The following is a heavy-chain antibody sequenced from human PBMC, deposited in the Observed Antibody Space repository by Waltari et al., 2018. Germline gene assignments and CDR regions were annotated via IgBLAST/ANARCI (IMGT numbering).Heavy chain of an antibody. V-gene: IGHV3-74*02. D-gene: IGHD3-16*01. Sequence: EVQLVESGGGLVQPGGSLRLSCAASGFTFSTFGMHWVRQVSGKGLMWVSRINSDGSATNYADSVRGRFTISRDNANNMVYLLMNSLRVEDTAMYYCARGWGGHVDFWGQGTLVTVSS. J-gene: IGHJ4*02. CDR2: INSDGSAT. CDR1: GFTFSTFG. CDR3: ARGWGGHVDF.